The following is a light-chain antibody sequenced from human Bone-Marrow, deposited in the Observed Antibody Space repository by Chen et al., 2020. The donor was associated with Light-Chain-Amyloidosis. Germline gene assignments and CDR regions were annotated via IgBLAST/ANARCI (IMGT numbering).Light chain of an antibody. CDR2: EVN. J-gene: IGLJ1*01. V-gene: IGLV2-14*01. CDR3: SSYSMRTILYV. Sequence: QSALTQPASVSGSPGQSITISCTGTSRDIGSYNYVSWYQQFPGKAPNLMLYEVNQRPSGISHRFSGSKSDNTASLTISGLQAEDEAVYYCSSYSMRTILYVFGTGTTVTVL. CDR1: SRDIGSYNY.